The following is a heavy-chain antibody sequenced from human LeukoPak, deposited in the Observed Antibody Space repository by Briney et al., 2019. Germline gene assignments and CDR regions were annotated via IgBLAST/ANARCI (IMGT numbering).Heavy chain of an antibody. D-gene: IGHD6-13*01. Sequence: GASVKVSCKASGYTFTTYNIHWVRQAPGQGLEWMGWVSPYSGATNCAQKFQGRVTVTRDTSVSTAYLQLNSLRSDDTAVYYCVRGGGHSWFDYWGPGALVTVSS. J-gene: IGHJ4*02. CDR1: GYTFTTYN. CDR2: VSPYSGAT. CDR3: VRGGGHSWFDY. V-gene: IGHV1-2*02.